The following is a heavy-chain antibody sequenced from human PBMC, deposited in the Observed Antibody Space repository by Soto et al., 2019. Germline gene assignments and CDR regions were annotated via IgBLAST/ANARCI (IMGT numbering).Heavy chain of an antibody. J-gene: IGHJ4*02. CDR1: RGIVRSCV. CDR3: ARGFPAGKGSPPDL. CDR2: INSGGSST. Sequence: SMENSSAASRGIVRSCVMQWGRKGPGKGLVWVSRINSGGSSTSYADSVKGRFTISRDNAKNTLYLQMSSLRAEDTAVYYCARGFPAGKGSPPDLWGQGYLVSGSS. V-gene: IGHV3-74*01. D-gene: IGHD6-13*01.